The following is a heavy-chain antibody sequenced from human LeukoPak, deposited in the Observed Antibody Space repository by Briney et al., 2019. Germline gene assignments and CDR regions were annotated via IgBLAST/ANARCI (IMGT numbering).Heavy chain of an antibody. V-gene: IGHV3-23*01. CDR3: AKSAAAAGYNWFDP. CDR1: GFTFSSFG. Sequence: GGSLRLSCAASGFTFSSFGMNWVRQAPGKGLEWVSSISGGGGTYYADSVKGRFTISRDNSKNTLSLQMNSLRDGDTAIYYCAKSAAAAGYNWFDPWGQGTLVTVSS. D-gene: IGHD6-13*01. J-gene: IGHJ5*02. CDR2: ISGGGGT.